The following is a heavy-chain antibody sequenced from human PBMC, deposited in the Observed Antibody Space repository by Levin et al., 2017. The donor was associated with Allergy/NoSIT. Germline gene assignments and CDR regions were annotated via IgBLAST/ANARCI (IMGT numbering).Heavy chain of an antibody. D-gene: IGHD6-13*01. J-gene: IGHJ4*02. Sequence: GGSLRLSCAASGFTFDDHAMHWVRQAAGKGLEWVSGISWNSGSIGYADSVKGRFTISRDNAKNSLYLQMNSLRAEDTALYYCAKDIAAAGTVGSVDYWGQGTLVTVSS. CDR2: ISWNSGSI. V-gene: IGHV3-9*01. CDR3: AKDIAAAGTVGSVDY. CDR1: GFTFDDHA.